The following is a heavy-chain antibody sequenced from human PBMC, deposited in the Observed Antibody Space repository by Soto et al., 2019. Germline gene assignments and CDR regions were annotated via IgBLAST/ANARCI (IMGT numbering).Heavy chain of an antibody. J-gene: IGHJ4*02. CDR1: GFSLSTSGMR. CDR2: IDWDDDK. Sequence: SGPTLVNPTQTLTLTCTFSGFSLSTSGMRVSWIRQPPGKALEWLARIDWDDDKFYNTSLKTRLTISKDSSKNQVVLTMTNMDPVDAATYYCARMFHCSGGTCPFDYWGQGALVTVSS. V-gene: IGHV2-70*04. D-gene: IGHD2-15*01. CDR3: ARMFHCSGGTCPFDY.